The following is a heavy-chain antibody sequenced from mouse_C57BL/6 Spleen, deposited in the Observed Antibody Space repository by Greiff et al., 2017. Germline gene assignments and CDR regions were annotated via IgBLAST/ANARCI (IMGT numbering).Heavy chain of an antibody. V-gene: IGHV1-42*01. CDR1: GYSFTGYY. CDR3: ARDGSGYPFDY. CDR2: INPSTGGT. Sequence: VQLQQSGPELVKPGASVKISCKASGYSFTGYYMNWVKQSPEKSLEWIGEINPSTGGTTYNQKFKAKATLTVDKSSSTAYMQLKSLTSEDSAVYYCARDGSGYPFDYWGQGTTLTVSS. J-gene: IGHJ2*01. D-gene: IGHD3-2*02.